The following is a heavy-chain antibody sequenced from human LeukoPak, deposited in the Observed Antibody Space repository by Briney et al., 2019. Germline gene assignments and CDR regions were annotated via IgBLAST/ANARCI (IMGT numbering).Heavy chain of an antibody. Sequence: PSETLSLTCTVSGGSISSSSYYWGWIRQPPGKGLEWIGSIYYSGSTYYNPSLKSRVTISVDTSKNQFSLKLSSVTAADTAVYYCARDQKSVLGEFSWPYYFDYWGQGTLVTVSS. CDR2: IYYSGST. CDR1: GGSISSSSYY. V-gene: IGHV4-39*07. D-gene: IGHD3-10*01. CDR3: ARDQKSVLGEFSWPYYFDY. J-gene: IGHJ4*02.